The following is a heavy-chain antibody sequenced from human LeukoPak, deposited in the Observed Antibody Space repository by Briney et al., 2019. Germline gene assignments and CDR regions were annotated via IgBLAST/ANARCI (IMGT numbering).Heavy chain of an antibody. Sequence: PSETLSLTCAVYGVSFSGYYWSWIRQPPGKGLEWIGEINHSGSTNYNPSLKSRVTISVDTSKNQFSLKLSSVTAADTAVYYCARQAVAVAGKGDFDYWGQGTLVTVSS. J-gene: IGHJ4*02. CDR1: GVSFSGYY. CDR2: INHSGST. V-gene: IGHV4-34*01. CDR3: ARQAVAVAGKGDFDY. D-gene: IGHD6-19*01.